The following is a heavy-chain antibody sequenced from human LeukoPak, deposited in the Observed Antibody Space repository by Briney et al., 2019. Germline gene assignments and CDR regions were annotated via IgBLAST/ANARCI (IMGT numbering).Heavy chain of an antibody. CDR3: AKDRPTGIVATGLALGY. Sequence: PGGSLRLSCVASGFTFTSYGMHWVRQAPGKGLEWVAVISYDGSNKYYADSVKGRFTISRDNSKNTLYLQMNSLRAEDTAVYYCAKDRPTGIVATGLALGYWGQGTLVTVSS. J-gene: IGHJ4*02. CDR2: ISYDGSNK. CDR1: GFTFTSYG. V-gene: IGHV3-30*18. D-gene: IGHD6-13*01.